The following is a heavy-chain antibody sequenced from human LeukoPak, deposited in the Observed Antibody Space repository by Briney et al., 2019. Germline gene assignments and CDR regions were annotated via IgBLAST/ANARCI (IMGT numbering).Heavy chain of an antibody. CDR1: GLSFSTYW. CDR2: IKEDGSER. Sequence: GGSLRLSCVASGLSFSTYWMSCVRQAPGKGMEWVANIKEDGSERHCVESVKGRFTISRDNAKNSLFLQMNSLRAEDTAVYYCARACSSTSCYLGDWGQGTLVTVSS. D-gene: IGHD2-2*01. V-gene: IGHV3-7*04. J-gene: IGHJ4*02. CDR3: ARACSSTSCYLGD.